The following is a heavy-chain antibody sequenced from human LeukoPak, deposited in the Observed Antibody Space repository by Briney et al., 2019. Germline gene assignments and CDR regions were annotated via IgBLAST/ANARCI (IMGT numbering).Heavy chain of an antibody. D-gene: IGHD3-16*02. CDR3: ARDLNYDYIWGSYRPDYFDY. CDR1: GFTFSSYT. V-gene: IGHV3-21*01. Sequence: GGSLRLSCAASGFTFSSYTMNWVRQAPGKGLEWVSSISSSSSCIYYADSVKGQFTISRDNEKNSLYLQMNSLRAEDTAVYFCARDLNYDYIWGSYRPDYFDYWGQGTLVTVSS. J-gene: IGHJ4*02. CDR2: ISSSSSCI.